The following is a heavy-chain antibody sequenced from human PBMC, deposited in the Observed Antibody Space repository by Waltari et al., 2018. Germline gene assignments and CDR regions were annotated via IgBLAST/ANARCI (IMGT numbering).Heavy chain of an antibody. V-gene: IGHV3-74*01. CDR2: IRRDGGSK. D-gene: IGHD5-18*01. CDR1: GFTFTYYW. CDR3: ARDGYSYGLGTFDI. Sequence: EVQLVESGGGLVQPGGSLRLSCAVSGFTFTYYWMHWVRQAPGKGLVWGARIRRDGGSKSYADSVKGRFSISRDNAKHTLYLQMNSLRAEDTAVYYCARDGYSYGLGTFDIWGQGAMVTVSS. J-gene: IGHJ3*02.